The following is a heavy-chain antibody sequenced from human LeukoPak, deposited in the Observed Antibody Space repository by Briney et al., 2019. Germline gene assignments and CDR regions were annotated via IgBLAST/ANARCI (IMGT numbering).Heavy chain of an antibody. CDR1: GFTFSSYA. J-gene: IGHJ4*02. CDR3: ARDRRDGYCLGH. V-gene: IGHV3-30-3*01. Sequence: PGRSLRLSCAASGFTFSSYAMHWVRQAPGKGLEWVAVISYDGSNKYYADSVKGRFTISRDNSKNTLYLQMNSLRAEDTAVYYCARDRRDGYCLGHWGQGTLVTVSS. CDR2: ISYDGSNK. D-gene: IGHD5-24*01.